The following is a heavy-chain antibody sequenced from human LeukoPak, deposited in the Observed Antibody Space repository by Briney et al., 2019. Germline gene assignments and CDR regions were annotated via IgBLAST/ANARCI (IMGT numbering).Heavy chain of an antibody. CDR1: GFTFSSAW. J-gene: IGHJ4*02. CDR2: IKSKSDGGTT. Sequence: GGSLRLSCAGSGFTFSSAWMSWVRQTPGKGLEWVGRIKSKSDGGTTDYAALVKGRFTISRDDSKNTVYLQMNSLETEDTAVRYCSTYAASGVWGQGTLVTVSS. V-gene: IGHV3-15*01. CDR3: STYAASGV. D-gene: IGHD2-2*01.